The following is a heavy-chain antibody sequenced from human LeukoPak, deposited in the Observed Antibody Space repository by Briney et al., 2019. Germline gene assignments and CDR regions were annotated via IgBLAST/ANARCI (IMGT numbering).Heavy chain of an antibody. Sequence: GGSLRLSCAASGFTFSSYGMHWVRQAPGKGLEWVAVIWYDGSNKYYVDSVKGRFTISRDDSKNTLYLQMNSLRAEDTAVYYCAVGIFDYWGQGTLVTVSS. V-gene: IGHV3-30*02. J-gene: IGHJ4*02. CDR2: IWYDGSNK. CDR3: AVGIFDY. D-gene: IGHD1-1*01. CDR1: GFTFSSYG.